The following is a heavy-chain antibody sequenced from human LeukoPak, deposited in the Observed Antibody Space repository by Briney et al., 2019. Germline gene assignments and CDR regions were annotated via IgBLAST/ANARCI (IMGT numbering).Heavy chain of an antibody. CDR1: GFTFSRYW. CDR3: AKDRGVSGGYWGSLDYYMDV. CDR2: INSDGRST. D-gene: IGHD1-26*01. Sequence: PGGSLRLSCAASGFTFSRYWMHWVRQAPGKGLVWVSRINSDGRSTSYADSVKGRFTISRDNSRNTLYLQMNSLRAEDTAVYYCAKDRGVSGGYWGSLDYYMDVWGKGTTVTVSS. V-gene: IGHV3-74*01. J-gene: IGHJ6*03.